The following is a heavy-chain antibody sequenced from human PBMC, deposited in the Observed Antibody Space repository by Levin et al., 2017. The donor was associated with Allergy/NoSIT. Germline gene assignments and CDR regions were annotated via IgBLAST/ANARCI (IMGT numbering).Heavy chain of an antibody. CDR2: IYYSGST. Sequence: SETLSLTCTVSGGSISSYYWSWIRQPPGKGLEWIGYIYYSGSTNYNPSLKSRVTISVDTSKNQFSLKLSSVTAADTAVYYCARDSPGYYYDSSGYSLWGRGTLVTVSS. J-gene: IGHJ2*01. V-gene: IGHV4-59*01. CDR1: GGSISSYY. D-gene: IGHD3-22*01. CDR3: ARDSPGYYYDSSGYSL.